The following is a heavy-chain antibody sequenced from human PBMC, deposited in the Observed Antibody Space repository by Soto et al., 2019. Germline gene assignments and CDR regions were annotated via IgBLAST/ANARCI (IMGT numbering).Heavy chain of an antibody. CDR2: INHSGST. J-gene: IGHJ4*02. CDR3: ARGNGGYGEYYFDY. V-gene: IGHV4-34*01. Sequence: SETLSLTCAVYGGSFSGYYWSWIRQPPGKGLEWIGEINHSGSTNYNPSLKSRVTISVDTSKNQFSLKLSSVTAADTAVYYCARGNGGYGEYYFDYWGQGTLVTVSS. D-gene: IGHD6-25*01. CDR1: GGSFSGYY.